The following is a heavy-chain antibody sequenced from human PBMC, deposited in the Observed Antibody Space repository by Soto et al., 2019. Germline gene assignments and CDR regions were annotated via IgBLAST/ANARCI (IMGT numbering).Heavy chain of an antibody. CDR3: ARDKITGLFDY. CDR2: INHSGST. J-gene: IGHJ4*02. Sequence: SETQSLTCAVEGGNCVGYYLRWIRQPPGTGLEWIGEINHSGSTNYNPSLKSRVTISVDTSKNQFSLKLTSVTAADTAVYYCARDKITGLFDYWGQGTLVTVSS. D-gene: IGHD2-8*02. CDR1: GGNCVGYY. V-gene: IGHV4-34*01.